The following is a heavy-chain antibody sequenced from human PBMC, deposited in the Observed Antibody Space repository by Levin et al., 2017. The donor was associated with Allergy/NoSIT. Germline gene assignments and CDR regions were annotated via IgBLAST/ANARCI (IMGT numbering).Heavy chain of an antibody. CDR1: GGSVSSGSYY. J-gene: IGHJ5*02. CDR3: ARERGTGPQYDFWSGYYRGWFDP. V-gene: IGHV4-61*01. D-gene: IGHD3-3*01. CDR2: IYYSGST. Sequence: PSETLSLTCTVSGGSVSSGSYYWSWIRQPPGKGLEWIGYIYYSGSTNYNPSLKSRVTISVDTSKNQFSLKLSSVSAADTAVYYCARERGTGPQYDFWSGYYRGWFDPWGQGTLVTVSS.